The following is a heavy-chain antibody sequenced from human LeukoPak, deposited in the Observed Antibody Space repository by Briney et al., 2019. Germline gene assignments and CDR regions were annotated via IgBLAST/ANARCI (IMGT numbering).Heavy chain of an antibody. J-gene: IGHJ3*02. Sequence: ASVKVSCKASGYTFTSYGISWVRQAPGQGLEWRGWISAYNGNTNYAQKLQGRVTMTTDTSTSTAYMELRSLRSDDTAVYYCARDQGAYYAVVGAFDIWGQGTMVTVSS. D-gene: IGHD3-10*01. CDR3: ARDQGAYYAVVGAFDI. CDR1: GYTFTSYG. CDR2: ISAYNGNT. V-gene: IGHV1-18*01.